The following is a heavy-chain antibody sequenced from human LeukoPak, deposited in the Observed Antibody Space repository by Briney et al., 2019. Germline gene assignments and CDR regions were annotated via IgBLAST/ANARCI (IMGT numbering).Heavy chain of an antibody. J-gene: IGHJ4*02. CDR1: GFTFSSYW. CDR3: ARVLRYFGGYYFDY. CDR2: VKQDGSEK. D-gene: IGHD3-9*01. V-gene: IGHV3-7*01. Sequence: PGGSLRLSCAASGFTFSSYWMSWVRQAPGKGLEWVANVKQDGSEKYYVDSVKGRFTISRDNAKNSLYLQMNSLRAEDTAVYYCARVLRYFGGYYFDYWGQGTLVTVSS.